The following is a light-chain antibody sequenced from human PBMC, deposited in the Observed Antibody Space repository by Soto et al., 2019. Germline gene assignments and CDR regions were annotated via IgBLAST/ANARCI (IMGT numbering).Light chain of an antibody. CDR3: EAWEDSLTTVL. CDR1: SSNIGNNY. CDR2: DNN. J-gene: IGLJ2*01. V-gene: IGLV1-51*01. Sequence: QSVLTQPPSVSAAPGQKVTISCSGSSSNIGNNYVSWYQQVPGTAPKLLIFDNNKRPSVIPDRFSGSKSGTSATLGITGLQTGDEADYYCEAWEDSLTTVLFGGGTKLTVL.